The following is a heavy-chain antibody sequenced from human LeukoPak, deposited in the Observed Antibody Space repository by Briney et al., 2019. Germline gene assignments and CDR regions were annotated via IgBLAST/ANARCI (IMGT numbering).Heavy chain of an antibody. V-gene: IGHV1-2*02. J-gene: IGHJ3*02. D-gene: IGHD2-2*01. Sequence: ASVKVSCKASGYTFTGYYMHWVRQAPGQGLEWMGWINPNSGGTNYAQKFQGRVTMTRDTSISTAYMELSRLRSDDTAVYYCAKYCSSTSCPLGAFDIWGQGTMVTVST. CDR3: AKYCSSTSCPLGAFDI. CDR1: GYTFTGYY. CDR2: INPNSGGT.